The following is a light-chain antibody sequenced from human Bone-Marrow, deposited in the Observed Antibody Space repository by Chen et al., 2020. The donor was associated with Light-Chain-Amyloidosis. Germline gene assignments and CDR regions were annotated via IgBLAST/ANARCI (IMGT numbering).Light chain of an antibody. V-gene: IGKV4-1*01. Sequence: DIVMTQSPDSLAVSLCERATLNCKSSQSLFFSSNNKNYLAWYQQKPRQPPKLLIYWASTRESGVPDRFSGSGSETDFTLTISSLQAEDVAVYYCQQYYSTPFTFGGGTKVEIK. CDR3: QQYYSTPFT. CDR2: WAS. CDR1: QSLFFSSNNKNY. J-gene: IGKJ4*01.